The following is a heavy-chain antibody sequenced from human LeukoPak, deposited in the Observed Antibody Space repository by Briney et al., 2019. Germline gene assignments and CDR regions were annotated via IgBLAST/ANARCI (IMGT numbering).Heavy chain of an antibody. CDR2: ISGYNGNG. CDR3: ARPTRKIGDLFDGFDL. CDR1: GYTFTNYG. V-gene: IGHV1-18*01. J-gene: IGHJ3*01. Sequence: ASVTVSCKASGYTFTNYGINWVRQAPGQGPEWMGWISGYNGNGNYAQKFQGRVTMTTDTSTSTAYMELRSLRSDDTAVYYCARPTRKIGDLFDGFDLWGQGTMVTVSS. D-gene: IGHD3-10*01.